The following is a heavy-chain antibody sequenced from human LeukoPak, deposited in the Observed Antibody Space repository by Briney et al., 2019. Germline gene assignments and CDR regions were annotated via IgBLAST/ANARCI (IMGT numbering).Heavy chain of an antibody. D-gene: IGHD5-12*01. CDR3: TRDRGYVPDY. J-gene: IGHJ4*02. V-gene: IGHV3-74*01. Sequence: QSGESLRLSCAASGFTFSSYWMHWVRQAPGKGLVWVSRITGDGSSTTYAYSVKGRFTISRDNAKNTLYLQRNSHRAEDTSVYYCTRDRGYVPDYWGQGTLVTVPS. CDR1: GFTFSSYW. CDR2: ITGDGSST.